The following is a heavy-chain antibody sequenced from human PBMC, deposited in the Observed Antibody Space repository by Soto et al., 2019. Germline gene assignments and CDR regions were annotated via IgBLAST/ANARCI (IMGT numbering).Heavy chain of an antibody. Sequence: EVKLLESGGGLAQPGGSLRLSCVGSGFTFDSYAISWVRQAPGERLQWIAAISGSADGTDYAHSVRGRFTISRDNAKKTVHLRMDSLRVEDTALYFCAKDTVGGYSFWSGYYSDGLDVWGQGTLVTVS. CDR2: ISGSADGT. CDR3: AKDTVGGYSFWSGYYSDGLDV. CDR1: GFTFDSYA. D-gene: IGHD3-3*01. V-gene: IGHV3-23*01. J-gene: IGHJ3*01.